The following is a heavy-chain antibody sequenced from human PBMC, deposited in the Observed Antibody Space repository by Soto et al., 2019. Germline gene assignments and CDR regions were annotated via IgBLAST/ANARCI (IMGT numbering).Heavy chain of an antibody. V-gene: IGHV2-5*02. Sequence: QITLKESGPTLVKPTQTLTLTCTFSGFSVSDSGVGVAWIRQPPGKALEWLALIYWDDDERYSPFLQSRVTIPKDTSKNQVVLTVTNMDPVDTATYYCAHKGGRGAAMDVWGQGTTVTVSS. J-gene: IGHJ6*02. CDR1: GFSVSDSGVG. D-gene: IGHD2-15*01. CDR3: AHKGGRGAAMDV. CDR2: IYWDDDE.